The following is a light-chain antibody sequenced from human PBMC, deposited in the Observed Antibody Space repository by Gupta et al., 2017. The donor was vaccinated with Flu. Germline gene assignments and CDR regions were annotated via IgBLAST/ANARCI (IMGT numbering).Light chain of an antibody. CDR1: QSVSSSY. CDR2: GPS. V-gene: IGKV3-20*01. J-gene: IGKJ3*01. CDR3: QQEHDSPFT. Sequence: EIVLTQSPGTLSLSPGERATLSCRASQSVSSSYLAWYQQKPGQAPRLLISGPSTRATGIPDRFSVSGSGTXFTLTIXRLEPEDFAVYFCQQEHDSPFTFGXGTKVD.